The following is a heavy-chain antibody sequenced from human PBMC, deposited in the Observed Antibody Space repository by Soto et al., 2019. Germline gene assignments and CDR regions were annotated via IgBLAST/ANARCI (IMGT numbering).Heavy chain of an antibody. J-gene: IGHJ4*02. V-gene: IGHV1-8*01. CDR2: MNPNSGNT. CDR3: ARVYYDSSGYYTGSFDY. Sequence: ASVKVSCKASGYTFTSYDINWVRQATGQGLEWMGWMNPNSGNTGYAQKFQGRVTMTRNTSISTAYMELSSLRSEDTAVYYCARVYYDSSGYYTGSFDYWGQGTLVTVSS. D-gene: IGHD3-22*01. CDR1: GYTFTSYD.